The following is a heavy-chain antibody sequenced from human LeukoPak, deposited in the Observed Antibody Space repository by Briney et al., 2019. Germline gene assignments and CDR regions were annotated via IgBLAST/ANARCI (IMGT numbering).Heavy chain of an antibody. Sequence: GASVKVSCKASGGTFSSYAISWVRQAPGQGLEWMGRIIPIFGTANYAQKFQGRVTITTDESTSTAYMELSSLRSEDTAVYYCARDRDTAMDYYYYMDVWDKGTTVTVSS. CDR2: IIPIFGTA. D-gene: IGHD5-18*01. J-gene: IGHJ6*03. V-gene: IGHV1-69*05. CDR1: GGTFSSYA. CDR3: ARDRDTAMDYYYYMDV.